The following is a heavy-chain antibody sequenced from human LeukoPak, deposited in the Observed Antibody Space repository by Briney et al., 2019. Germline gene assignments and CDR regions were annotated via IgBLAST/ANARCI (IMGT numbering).Heavy chain of an antibody. V-gene: IGHV4-4*07. D-gene: IGHD6-6*01. J-gene: IGHJ6*03. CDR2: IYTSGST. CDR1: GGSISSYY. CDR3: ASEGYSSSSYYYYYMDV. Sequence: SEALSLTCTVSGGSISSYYWSWIRQPAGKGLEWIGRIYTSGSTNYNPSLKSRVTMSVDTSKNQFSLKLSSVTAADTAVYYCASEGYSSSSYYYYYMDVWGKGTTVTVSS.